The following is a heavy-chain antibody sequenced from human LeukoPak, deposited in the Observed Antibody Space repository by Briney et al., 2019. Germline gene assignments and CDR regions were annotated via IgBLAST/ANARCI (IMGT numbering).Heavy chain of an antibody. D-gene: IGHD6-19*01. CDR3: AKDPIGVAAKRGLDY. V-gene: IGHV3-23*01. CDR2: ISGSGGST. CDR1: GFTFSSYA. Sequence: GGSLRLSCAASGFTFSSYAMSWVRQAPGKGLEWVSAISGSGGSTYYTDSVKGRFTISRGNSKNTLYLQMNSLRAEDTAVYYCAKDPIGVAAKRGLDYWGQGTLVTVSS. J-gene: IGHJ4*02.